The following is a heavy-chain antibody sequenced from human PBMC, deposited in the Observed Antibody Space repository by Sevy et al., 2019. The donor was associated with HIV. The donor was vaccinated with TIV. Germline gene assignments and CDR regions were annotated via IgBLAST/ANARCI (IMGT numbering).Heavy chain of an antibody. V-gene: IGHV3-30*02. J-gene: IGHJ6*02. CDR1: GFSLTTSD. CDR3: ARGRKRTEEWLEELDYYYGLDV. CDR2: VRNDGSNK. D-gene: IGHD2-8*01. Sequence: GGSLRLSCAASGFSLTTSDMHWVRQAPGKGLEWVAYVRNDGSNKYYADSVRERFTISRDSPKNTRYLQMNSLRDEDTAIYYCARGRKRTEEWLEELDYYYGLDVWDQGTTVTVSS.